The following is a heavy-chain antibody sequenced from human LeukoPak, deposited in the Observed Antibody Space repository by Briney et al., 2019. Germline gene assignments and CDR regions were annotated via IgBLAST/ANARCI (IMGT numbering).Heavy chain of an antibody. J-gene: IGHJ3*02. Sequence: SETLSLTCTVSGGSISSSSYYWGWIRQPPGKGLEWIGSIYYSGSTYYNPSLKSRVTISVDTSKNQFSLKLSSVTAADTAVYYCARPRFSSGWPDAFDIWGQGTMVTVSS. CDR2: IYYSGST. D-gene: IGHD6-19*01. CDR3: ARPRFSSGWPDAFDI. V-gene: IGHV4-39*01. CDR1: GGSISSSSYY.